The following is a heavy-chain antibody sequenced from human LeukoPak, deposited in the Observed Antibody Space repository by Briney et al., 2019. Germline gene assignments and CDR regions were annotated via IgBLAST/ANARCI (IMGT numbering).Heavy chain of an antibody. V-gene: IGHV3-53*01. CDR1: GFTVISNY. J-gene: IGHJ6*02. D-gene: IGHD5-18*01. CDR2: IYSGGST. Sequence: GGSLRLSCAASGFTVISNYMSWVRQAPGKGLEWVSVIYSGGSTYYADSVQGRFTISRDNSKNTLYLQMNSLRTEDTAVYYCARGPIQLWIHNAMDVWGQGTTVTVSS. CDR3: ARGPIQLWIHNAMDV.